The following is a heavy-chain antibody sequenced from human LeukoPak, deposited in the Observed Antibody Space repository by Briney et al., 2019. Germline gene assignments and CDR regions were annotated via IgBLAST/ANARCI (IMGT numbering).Heavy chain of an antibody. D-gene: IGHD3-22*01. V-gene: IGHV1-69*06. CDR3: VRDYHTSGPQQTYFDF. CDR1: GGTFSSCA. Sequence: SVKVSCKAPGGTFSSCAVSWVRQAPGRGLEWMGRIIPIFDTADYTQRFQDRVTFSADKSTGTAFMELTSLRSDDTATYYCVRDYHTSGPQQTYFDFWGRRTLVTVSS. J-gene: IGHJ4*02. CDR2: IIPIFDTA.